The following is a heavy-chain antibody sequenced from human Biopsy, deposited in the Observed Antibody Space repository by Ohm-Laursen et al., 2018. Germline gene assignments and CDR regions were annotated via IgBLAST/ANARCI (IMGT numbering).Heavy chain of an antibody. D-gene: IGHD3-22*01. Sequence: PSVKVSCKASGGTFTNHAVGWVRQAPGQGLEWVGSFIPLFNTANYADKFQGRVTLTADKSTTTAYMELSSLRSEDTAIYYCARFPLGAYDDSGSYRAVEHWYFDLWGRGTLVTVSS. CDR2: FIPLFNTA. CDR3: ARFPLGAYDDSGSYRAVEHWYFDL. J-gene: IGHJ2*01. CDR1: GGTFTNHA. V-gene: IGHV1-69*06.